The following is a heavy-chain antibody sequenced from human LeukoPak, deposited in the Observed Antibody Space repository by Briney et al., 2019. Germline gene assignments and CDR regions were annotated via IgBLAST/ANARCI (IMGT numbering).Heavy chain of an antibody. CDR1: GFTFSSYG. V-gene: IGHV3-30*18. D-gene: IGHD6-19*01. CDR3: AKNPPLGSGWYGDH. CDR2: ISYDGSNK. J-gene: IGHJ4*02. Sequence: PGRSLRLSCAASGFTFSSYGMHLVRQAPGKGLEWVAVISYDGSNKYYADSVKGRFTISRDNSKNTLYLQMNSLRAEDTAVYYCAKNPPLGSGWYGDHWGQGTLVTVSS.